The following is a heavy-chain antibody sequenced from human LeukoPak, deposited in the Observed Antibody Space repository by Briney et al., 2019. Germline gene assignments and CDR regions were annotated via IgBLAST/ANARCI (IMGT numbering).Heavy chain of an antibody. CDR2: ISWNSGSI. Sequence: GRSLRLSCAASGFTFDDYAMHWVRQAPGKGLEWVSGISWNSGSIGYADSVKGRFTTSRDNAKNSLYLQMNSLRPEDTAVYFCTRDIRLTTDRDAFDIWGQGTMVTVSS. D-gene: IGHD1-14*01. J-gene: IGHJ3*02. CDR1: GFTFDDYA. V-gene: IGHV3-9*01. CDR3: TRDIRLTTDRDAFDI.